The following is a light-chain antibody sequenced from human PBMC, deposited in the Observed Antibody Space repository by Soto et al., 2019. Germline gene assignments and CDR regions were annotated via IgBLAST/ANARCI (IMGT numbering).Light chain of an antibody. CDR2: DVS. J-gene: IGLJ1*01. CDR1: SSDVGGYNY. V-gene: IGLV2-14*01. CDR3: SSYTSSSTLLYV. Sequence: QSALTQPASVSGSPGQSITISCTGTSSDVGGYNYVSWYQQHPGKAPKLMIYDVSTRPSWVSNRFSGSKSGNTASLTISGLQAEYEADYYCSSYTSSSTLLYVFGTGTKLTVL.